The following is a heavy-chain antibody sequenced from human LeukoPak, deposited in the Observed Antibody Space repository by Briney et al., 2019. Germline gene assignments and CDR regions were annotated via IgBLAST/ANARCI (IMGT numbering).Heavy chain of an antibody. V-gene: IGHV4-31*11. D-gene: IGHD5-12*01. CDR2: ISYGGNT. CDR1: GDSISSGGYW. CDR3: ARAPVATPSEFDY. J-gene: IGHJ4*02. Sequence: PSQSLSLTCAVPGDSISSGGYWWSWIRQHPGKGPEWIGYISYGGNTYYNPSLKSRVAISADTPKNQFSLKLSSTTAADTAVYYCARAPVATPSEFDYWGQGTLVTVSS.